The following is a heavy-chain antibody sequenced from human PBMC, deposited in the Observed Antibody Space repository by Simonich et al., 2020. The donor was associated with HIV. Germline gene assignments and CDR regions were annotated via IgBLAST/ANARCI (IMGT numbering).Heavy chain of an antibody. D-gene: IGHD6-13*01. V-gene: IGHV1-18*01. CDR3: AREGYIRDITTIGLPDY. J-gene: IGHJ4*02. CDR2: ISPYNGNT. Sequence: QVQLVQSGAEVKKPGASVKVSCKTSGYTFTSFVISWVRQAPGQGLEWMGWISPYNGNTNYAQKFQGRVTMTRDTSISTAYMELSTLRSDDTAVYYCAREGYIRDITTIGLPDYWGQGTLVSVSS. CDR1: GYTFTSFV.